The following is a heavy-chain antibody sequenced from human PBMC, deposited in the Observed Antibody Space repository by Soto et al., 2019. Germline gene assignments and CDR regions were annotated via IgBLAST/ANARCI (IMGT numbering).Heavy chain of an antibody. J-gene: IGHJ5*02. V-gene: IGHV1-46*01. CDR2: INPNGGTT. CDR3: ARDEGFCSGGSCTGWFDP. CDR1: GYTFSNYY. Sequence: QVQLVQSGAELQKPGASVKVSCKASGYTFSNYYINWVRQAPGQGLEWVGVINPNGGTTMYAQKVQGRVNMTRDTSTNTIYMTLSSLRSEDTALYYCARDEGFCSGGSCTGWFDPWGQGTLVTVSS. D-gene: IGHD2-15*01.